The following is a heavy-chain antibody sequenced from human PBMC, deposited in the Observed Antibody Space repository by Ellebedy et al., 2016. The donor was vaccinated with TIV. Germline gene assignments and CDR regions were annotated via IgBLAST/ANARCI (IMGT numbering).Heavy chain of an antibody. Sequence: GESLKISCKASGYTFTTYAIAWVRQMPGKGLEWMGIIYPADSDTIYSPSSQGQVTISVDKSINTAYLQWNSLKASDTAMYYCASRGYTYGYYLDHWGQGTLVTVSS. CDR2: IYPADSDT. CDR1: GYTFTTYA. J-gene: IGHJ4*02. D-gene: IGHD5-18*01. V-gene: IGHV5-51*01. CDR3: ASRGYTYGYYLDH.